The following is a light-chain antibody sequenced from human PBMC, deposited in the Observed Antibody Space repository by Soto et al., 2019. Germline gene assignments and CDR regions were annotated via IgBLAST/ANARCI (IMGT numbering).Light chain of an antibody. Sequence: HMTQCPSSLSASVGYSVTITCRASRGIRTDLGWYQQKRGKAPELLISGASNLQGGVSARFSGNGSGTSFTLPVDSLQPENVATSCFLQDYNYPLTCGQ. J-gene: IGKJ1*01. CDR3: LQDYNYPLT. CDR2: GAS. CDR1: RGIRTD. V-gene: IGKV1-6*02.